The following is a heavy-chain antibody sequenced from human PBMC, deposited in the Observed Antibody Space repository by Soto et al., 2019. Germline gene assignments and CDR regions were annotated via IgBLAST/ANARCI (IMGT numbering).Heavy chain of an antibody. D-gene: IGHD4-4*01. CDR2: IYWDDDK. Sequence: QITLKESGPTLVKPTQTLTLTCTFSGFSLITSGVGVGWIRQPPGKALEWLALIYWDDDKRYSPSLKCRCTSSKETSNNQVGLTMTNMDPVDTATYYYAHRRYSNPIDVCGHGTTVTV. CDR3: AHRRYSNPIDV. J-gene: IGHJ6*02. V-gene: IGHV2-5*02. CDR1: GFSLITSGVG.